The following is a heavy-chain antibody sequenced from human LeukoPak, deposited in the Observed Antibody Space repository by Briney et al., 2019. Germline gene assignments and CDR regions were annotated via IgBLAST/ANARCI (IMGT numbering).Heavy chain of an antibody. CDR1: GFTFSRNS. CDR3: ARGSSGY. V-gene: IGHV3-48*02. J-gene: IGHJ4*02. D-gene: IGHD1-26*01. Sequence: GGSLRLSCAASGFTFSRNSMNWVRQAPGKGLEWVSYISSSSSTIYYADSVKGRFTISRDNAKNSLYLRMNSLRDEDTAVYFCARGSSGYWGQGTLVTVSS. CDR2: ISSSSSTI.